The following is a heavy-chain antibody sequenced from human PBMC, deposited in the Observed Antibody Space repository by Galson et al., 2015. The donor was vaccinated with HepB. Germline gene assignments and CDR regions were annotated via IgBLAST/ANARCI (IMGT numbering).Heavy chain of an antibody. CDR1: GFTFSSYG. CDR3: AIPYYYDSSGYYYPEGGRFDY. D-gene: IGHD3-22*01. J-gene: IGHJ4*02. CDR2: ISYDGSNK. V-gene: IGHV3-30*03. Sequence: SLRLSCAASGFTFSSYGMHWVRQAPGKGLEWVAVISYDGSNKYYADSVKGRFTISRDNSKNTLYLQMNSLRAEDTAVYYCAIPYYYDSSGYYYPEGGRFDYWGQGTLVTVSS.